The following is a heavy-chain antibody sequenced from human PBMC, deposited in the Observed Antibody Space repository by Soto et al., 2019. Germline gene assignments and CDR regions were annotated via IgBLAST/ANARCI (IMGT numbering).Heavy chain of an antibody. D-gene: IGHD3-16*02. V-gene: IGHV3-21*01. CDR2: ISASGNYI. CDR3: ARDIATSTLADRWFDR. Sequence: GGSLRLSCAASGLPFRTYSINWVRQAPWKGLEWVSSISASGNYIYYADSLKGRFTVSRDNAKDSLFLQIDNLRVEDTAVYYWARDIATSTLADRWFDRSGQGTLFALCS. J-gene: IGHJ5*02. CDR1: GLPFRTYS.